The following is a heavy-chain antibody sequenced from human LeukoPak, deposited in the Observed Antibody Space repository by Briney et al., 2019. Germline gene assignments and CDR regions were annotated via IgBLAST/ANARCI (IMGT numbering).Heavy chain of an antibody. Sequence: GSSVKVSCKASGGTFSSYAISWVRQAPGQGLEWMGGIIPIFGTANYAQKFQGRVTITTDESTSTAYMELSSLRSEDTAVYYCANSRDGYNLGWXDPXGQGXXVTV. CDR1: GGTFSSYA. CDR2: IIPIFGTA. V-gene: IGHV1-69*05. J-gene: IGHJ5*02. D-gene: IGHD5-24*01. CDR3: ANSRDGYNLGWXDP.